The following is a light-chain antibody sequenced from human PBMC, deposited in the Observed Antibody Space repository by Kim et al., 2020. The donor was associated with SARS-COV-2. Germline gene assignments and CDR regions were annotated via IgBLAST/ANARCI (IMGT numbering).Light chain of an antibody. CDR1: SSNIGINS. CDR3: ASWYDGLNFV. J-gene: IGLJ1*01. Sequence: PGQTVTISCSGSSSNIGINSLIWYQQLPGMPPKLLIFNNNQRPSGVPGRISGSKSGTSASLAISGLQSEDEADYYCASWYDGLNFVFGTGTKVTVL. V-gene: IGLV1-44*01. CDR2: NNN.